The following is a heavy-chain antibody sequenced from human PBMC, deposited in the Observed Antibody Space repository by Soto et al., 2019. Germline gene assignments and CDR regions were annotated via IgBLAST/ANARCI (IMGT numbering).Heavy chain of an antibody. V-gene: IGHV2-5*02. CDR1: GFSLSTSGVG. J-gene: IGHJ4*02. CDR2: IYWDDDK. D-gene: IGHD6-13*01. Sequence: SGPTLVNPTQTLTLACTFSGFSLSTSGVGMGWNRQPPGKALEWLALIYWDDDKRYSPSLRSRLTITKDTSKNQVVLTMTNMDPVDTATYYCAHTSSSWRFDYWCQGTLVTVSS. CDR3: AHTSSSWRFDY.